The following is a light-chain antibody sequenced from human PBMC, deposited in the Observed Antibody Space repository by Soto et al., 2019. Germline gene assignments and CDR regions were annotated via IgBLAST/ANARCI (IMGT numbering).Light chain of an antibody. CDR3: SSYAGSNNFV. CDR2: EVS. J-gene: IGLJ1*01. CDR1: SSDVGGYNY. Sequence: QCLLTQPPSASGSPGRSVTISCPGTSSDVGGYNYVSWYQQHPGKAPKLMIYEVSKRPSGVPDRFSGSKSGNTASLTVSGLQAEDEADYYCSSYAGSNNFVFGTGTKVTVL. V-gene: IGLV2-8*01.